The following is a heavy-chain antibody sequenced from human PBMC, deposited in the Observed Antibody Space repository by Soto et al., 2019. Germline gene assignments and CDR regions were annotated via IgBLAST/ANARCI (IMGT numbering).Heavy chain of an antibody. CDR2: IYSGGST. CDR3: ARDPPPPLGSQRTHYGGNPSGDY. CDR1: GFTVSSNY. J-gene: IGHJ4*02. D-gene: IGHD4-17*01. V-gene: IGHV3-66*01. Sequence: GGSLRHSYAASGFTVSSNYMSWVHQAPGKGLEWASVIYSGGSTYYADSVKGRFTISRDNSKNTLYLQMNSLRAEDTAVYYCARDPPPPLGSQRTHYGGNPSGDYWGQGTLVTVSS.